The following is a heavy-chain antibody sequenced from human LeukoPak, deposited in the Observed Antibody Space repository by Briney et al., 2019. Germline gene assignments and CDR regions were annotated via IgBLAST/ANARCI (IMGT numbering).Heavy chain of an antibody. Sequence: PSETLSLTCAVYGGSFSGYYWSWIRQPPGKGLEWIGEINHSGSTNYNPSLKSRVTISVDTSKNQFSLKLSSVTAADTAVYYCARGPSIVGAYRKYYFDYWGQGTLVTVSS. J-gene: IGHJ4*02. CDR2: INHSGST. CDR1: GGSFSGYY. V-gene: IGHV4-34*01. CDR3: ARGPSIVGAYRKYYFDY. D-gene: IGHD1-26*01.